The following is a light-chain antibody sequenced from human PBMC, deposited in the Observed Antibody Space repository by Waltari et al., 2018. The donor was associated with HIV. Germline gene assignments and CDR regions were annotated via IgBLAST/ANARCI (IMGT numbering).Light chain of an antibody. CDR1: QAINNY. J-gene: IGKJ4*01. V-gene: IGKV1-9*01. CDR3: QQADFYPVT. CDR2: LAS. Sequence: DVQLTQSPSFLSASVGDRVTITCRASQAINNYFAWYQQKPGKAPKLLINLASALQSGVPSRFSGSGSGTEFTLTIRGLQPEDLATYYCQQADFYPVTFGGGTGVEIK.